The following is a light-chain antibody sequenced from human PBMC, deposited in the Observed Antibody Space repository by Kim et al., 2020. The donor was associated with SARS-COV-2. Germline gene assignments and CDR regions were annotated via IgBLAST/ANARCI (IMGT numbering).Light chain of an antibody. CDR1: QSLVHSDGNTY. CDR2: KVS. J-gene: IGKJ1*01. V-gene: IGKV2-30*02. Sequence: DVVMTQSPLSLPVTLGQPASISCRSSQSLVHSDGNTYLNWFQQRPGQSPRRLIYKVSNRDSGVPDRFSGSGSGTDFTLKISRVEAEDVGVYYCRQGTHWPPWTFGQETKVDIK. CDR3: RQGTHWPPWT.